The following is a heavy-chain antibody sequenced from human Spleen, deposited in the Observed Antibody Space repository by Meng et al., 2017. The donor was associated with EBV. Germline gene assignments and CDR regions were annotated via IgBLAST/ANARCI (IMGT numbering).Heavy chain of an antibody. CDR1: GGSFTTYY. Sequence: HVQLQQWGAGLWQPSETLSLPCAVDGGSFTTYYWTWIRQPPGKGLEWIGEINHRGSAHYNPSLKSRLTISVDTSKKQFSLKLSSVTAADTAVYYCSRSLGAAGPDYWGQGTLVTVSS. CDR2: INHRGSA. CDR3: SRSLGAAGPDY. V-gene: IGHV4-34*01. D-gene: IGHD6-13*01. J-gene: IGHJ4*02.